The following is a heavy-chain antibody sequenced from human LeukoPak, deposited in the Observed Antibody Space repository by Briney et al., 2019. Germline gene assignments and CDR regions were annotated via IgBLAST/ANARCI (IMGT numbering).Heavy chain of an antibody. CDR2: IYYSGST. J-gene: IGHJ4*02. Sequence: SETLSLTCTVSGGSISSSSYYWGWIRQPPGKGLEWIGSIYYSGSTYYNPSLKSRVTISVDTSKNQFSLKLSSVTAADTAVYYCARDGGSSSLLDYWGQGTLVTVSS. CDR1: GGSISSSSYY. D-gene: IGHD2-15*01. V-gene: IGHV4-39*07. CDR3: ARDGGSSSLLDY.